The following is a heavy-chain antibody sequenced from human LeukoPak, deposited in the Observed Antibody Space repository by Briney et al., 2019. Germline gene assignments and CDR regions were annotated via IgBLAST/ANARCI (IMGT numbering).Heavy chain of an antibody. V-gene: IGHV3-23*01. CDR3: AKTVEQWLGLDAFDI. CDR1: GFTFRTYA. J-gene: IGHJ3*02. D-gene: IGHD6-19*01. CDR2: ISDSGGTT. Sequence: GGSLRLSCVASGFTFRTYAMSWVRQAPGKGLEWVSGISDSGGTTYYVDSVKGRFTISRDNSKNTLYLQMNSLRAEDTAVYYCAKTVEQWLGLDAFDIWGQGTMVTVSS.